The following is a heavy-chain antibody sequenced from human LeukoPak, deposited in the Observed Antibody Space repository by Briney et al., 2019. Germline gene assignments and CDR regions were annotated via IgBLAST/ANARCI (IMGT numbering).Heavy chain of an antibody. J-gene: IGHJ4*02. V-gene: IGHV1-18*01. Sequence: ASVKVSCKTSGYTFTNYGIGWVRQAPGQGLEWMGRISCYNGKTNYVQKFRGRVAMTADTSTSTVYMELRSLISDDTAVYYCARDIATVQHQDWGQGTLVTVSS. CDR1: GYTFTNYG. CDR2: ISCYNGKT. D-gene: IGHD1-1*01. CDR3: ARDIATVQHQD.